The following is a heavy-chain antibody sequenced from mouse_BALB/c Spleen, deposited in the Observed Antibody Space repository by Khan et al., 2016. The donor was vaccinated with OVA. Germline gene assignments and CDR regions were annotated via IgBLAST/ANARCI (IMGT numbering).Heavy chain of an antibody. Sequence: VQLVESGPGLAAPSQSLSITCTISGFSLTNYGVHWVRQPPGKGLEWLVVIWNDGTTTYNSSLKSRLTITKDNSQSQVFLKMTSLQTDDTAIYFCARQPYYHYNIMDYWGQGTSVTVSS. D-gene: IGHD2-10*01. CDR3: ARQPYYHYNIMDY. CDR2: IWNDGTT. V-gene: IGHV2-6-1*01. CDR1: GFSLTNYG. J-gene: IGHJ4*01.